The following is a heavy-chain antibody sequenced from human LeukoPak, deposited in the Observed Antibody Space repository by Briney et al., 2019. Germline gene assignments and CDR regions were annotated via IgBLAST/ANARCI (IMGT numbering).Heavy chain of an antibody. V-gene: IGHV4-59*08. CDR1: GGSISSYY. D-gene: IGHD6-13*01. CDR2: IYYSGST. CDR3: ACYSSSSAYFDY. J-gene: IGHJ4*02. Sequence: SETLSLTCTVSGGSISSYYWSWIRQPPGKGLEWIGYIYYSGSTNYNPSLKSRVTISVDTSKNQFSLKVSSVTAADTAVYYCACYSSSSAYFDYWGQGTLVTVSS.